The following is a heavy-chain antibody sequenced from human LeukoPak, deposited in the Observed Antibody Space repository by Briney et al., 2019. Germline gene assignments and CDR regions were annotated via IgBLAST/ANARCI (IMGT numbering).Heavy chain of an antibody. Sequence: ASVKVSCKASGYTFTGYYMHWVRQAPGQGLERMGWINPNSGGTNYAQKFQGRVTMTRDTSISTAYMELSRLRSDDTAVYYCARDLDGLRFLEWLLPQDYWGQGTLVTVSS. CDR2: INPNSGGT. CDR1: GYTFTGYY. D-gene: IGHD3-3*01. CDR3: ARDLDGLRFLEWLLPQDY. J-gene: IGHJ4*02. V-gene: IGHV1-2*02.